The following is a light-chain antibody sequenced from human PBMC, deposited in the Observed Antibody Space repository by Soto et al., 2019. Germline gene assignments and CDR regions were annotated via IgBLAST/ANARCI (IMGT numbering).Light chain of an antibody. CDR2: GAS. CDR3: QQYGSSPWT. CDR1: HSIRSNY. Sequence: ETVLTQSPGTLSLSPAERATLSCRASHSIRSNYLAWYRQTPGQAPRLLIYGASNRATGIPDRFSGSGSGTDFTLIISRLEPEDFALYYCQQYGSSPWTFGQGTKVEIK. J-gene: IGKJ1*01. V-gene: IGKV3-20*01.